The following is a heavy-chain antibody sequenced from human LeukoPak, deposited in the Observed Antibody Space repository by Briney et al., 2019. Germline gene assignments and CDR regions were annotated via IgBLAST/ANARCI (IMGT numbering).Heavy chain of an antibody. CDR2: ISAYNGDT. J-gene: IGHJ4*02. Sequence: ASVKVSCKTSRYTFTNYGVSWVRQAPGQGLEWMGWISAYNGDTNYAQKFQGRVTMTTDTYTSTAYMELRSLRSDDTAVYCCAREVQGEFLYSSSWYYFDYWGQGTLVTVSS. V-gene: IGHV1-18*01. CDR3: AREVQGEFLYSSSWYYFDY. D-gene: IGHD6-13*01. CDR1: RYTFTNYG.